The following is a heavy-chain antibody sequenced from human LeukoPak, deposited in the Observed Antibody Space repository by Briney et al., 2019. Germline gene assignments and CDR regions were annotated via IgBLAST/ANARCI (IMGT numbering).Heavy chain of an antibody. J-gene: IGHJ4*02. CDR2: LYYSGST. CDR1: GGSVSSSFYY. D-gene: IGHD2-15*01. Sequence: SSETLSLTCTVSGGSVSSSFYYWGWIRQPPGKGLEWTGSLYYSGSTHYNPSLKSRVTMSVDTSKNQFSLNLSSVTAADTAVFFCASAATFSVDYWGQGTLVTVSS. V-gene: IGHV4-39*01. CDR3: ASAATFSVDY.